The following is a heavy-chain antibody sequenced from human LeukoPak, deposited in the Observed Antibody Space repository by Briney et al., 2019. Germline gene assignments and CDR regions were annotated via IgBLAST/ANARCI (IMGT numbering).Heavy chain of an antibody. CDR1: GGSFSGYY. CDR2: INHSGST. J-gene: IGHJ4*02. Sequence: SETLSLTCAVYGGSFSGYYWSWIRQPPGKGLEWIGEINHSGSTNYNPSLKSRVTISVDTSKNQFSLKLSSVTAADTAVYYCARGVGDIVVVVAATPAHYFDYWGQGTLVTVSS. CDR3: ARGVGDIVVVVAATPAHYFDY. D-gene: IGHD2-15*01. V-gene: IGHV4-34*01.